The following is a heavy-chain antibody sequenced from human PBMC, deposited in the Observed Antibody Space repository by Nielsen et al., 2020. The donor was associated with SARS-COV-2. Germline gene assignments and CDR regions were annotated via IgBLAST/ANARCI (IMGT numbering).Heavy chain of an antibody. V-gene: IGHV3-30*18. CDR2: ISYDGSNK. CDR3: AKDGGITGTTFFDY. D-gene: IGHD1-7*01. J-gene: IGHJ4*02. Sequence: VRQAPGKGLEWVAVISYDGSNKYYADSVKGRFTISRDNSKNTLYLQMNSLRAEDTAVYYCAKDGGITGTTFFDYWGQGTLVTVSS.